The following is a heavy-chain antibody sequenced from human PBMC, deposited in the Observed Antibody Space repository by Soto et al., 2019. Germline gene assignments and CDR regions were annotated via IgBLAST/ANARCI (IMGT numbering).Heavy chain of an antibody. CDR1: GGSISSYY. V-gene: IGHV4-4*07. D-gene: IGHD6-13*01. Sequence: SETLSLTCTVSGGSISSYYWSWIRQPAGKGLEWIGRIYTSGSTNYNPSLKSRVTMSVDTSKNQFSLKLSSVTAADTAVYYCARGKGIAAAGPWWFDPWGQGTLVTVSS. J-gene: IGHJ5*02. CDR3: ARGKGIAAAGPWWFDP. CDR2: IYTSGST.